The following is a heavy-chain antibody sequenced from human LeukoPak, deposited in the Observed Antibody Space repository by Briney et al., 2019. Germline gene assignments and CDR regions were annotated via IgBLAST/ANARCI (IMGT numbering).Heavy chain of an antibody. D-gene: IGHD6-13*01. CDR3: ARLGPQLTIGAAAGLWVFFDY. CDR1: GYTFTGYY. Sequence: ASVKVSCKASGYTFTGYYMHWVRQAPGQGLEWMGWINPNSGGTNYAQEFQGRVTMTRDTSISTAYMELSRLRSDDTAVYYCARLGPQLTIGAAAGLWVFFDYWGQGTLVTVSS. J-gene: IGHJ4*02. V-gene: IGHV1-2*02. CDR2: INPNSGGT.